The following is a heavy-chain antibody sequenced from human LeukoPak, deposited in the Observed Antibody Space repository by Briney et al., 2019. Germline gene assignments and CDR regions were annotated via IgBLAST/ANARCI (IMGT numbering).Heavy chain of an antibody. CDR1: GFTFSSYA. D-gene: IGHD1-26*01. CDR2: ISAGGSTT. V-gene: IGHV3-23*01. CDR3: GRDLGGRSGY. J-gene: IGHJ4*02. Sequence: GGSLRLSCAASGFTFSSYAMNWVRQAPGKGLEWVSAISAGGSTTYYADSVKGRFSISRDNAKNTLYLQMNSLRAEDTAVYYCGRDLGGRSGYWGQGTLVTVSS.